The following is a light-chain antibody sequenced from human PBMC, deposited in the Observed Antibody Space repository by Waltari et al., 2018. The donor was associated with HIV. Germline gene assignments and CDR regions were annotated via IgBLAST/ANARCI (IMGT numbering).Light chain of an antibody. CDR1: SYNIGNNY. V-gene: IGLV1-51*01. CDR2: ANS. Sequence: QSLLTQPPSVSAAPGQKVNTACSGTSYNIGNNYVSWYQHVPGTAPNLLPYANSKRPSGISARFAGSKSGTSATLVITGLQTGDWEEYGVGTWDGGLMGLIFGGG. J-gene: IGLJ2*01. CDR3: GTWDGGLMGLI.